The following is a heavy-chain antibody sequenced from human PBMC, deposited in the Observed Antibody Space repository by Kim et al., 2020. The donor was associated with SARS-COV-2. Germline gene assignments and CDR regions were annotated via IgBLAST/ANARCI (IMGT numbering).Heavy chain of an antibody. J-gene: IGHJ6*02. Sequence: ASVKVSCKASGYTFTSYDINWVRQATGQGLEWMGWMNPNSGNTGYAQKFQGRVTMTRNTSISTAYMELSSLRSEDTAVYYCARALRPSSSWYGFYYYYYGMDVWGQGTTVTVSS. V-gene: IGHV1-8*01. CDR1: GYTFTSYD. D-gene: IGHD6-13*01. CDR2: MNPNSGNT. CDR3: ARALRPSSSWYGFYYYYYGMDV.